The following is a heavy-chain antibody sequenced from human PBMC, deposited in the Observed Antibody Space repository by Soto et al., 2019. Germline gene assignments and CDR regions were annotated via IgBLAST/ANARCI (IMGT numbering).Heavy chain of an antibody. J-gene: IGHJ5*02. CDR3: ARLGAIAAAGPNWFDP. V-gene: IGHV5-51*01. CDR1: GYSFTSYW. D-gene: IGHD6-13*01. Sequence: GESLKISCKGSGYSFTSYWIGWVRQMPGKGLEWMGIIYPGDSDTRCSPSFQGQVTISADKSISTAYLQWSSLKASDTAMYYCARLGAIAAAGPNWFDPWGQGTLVTVSS. CDR2: IYPGDSDT.